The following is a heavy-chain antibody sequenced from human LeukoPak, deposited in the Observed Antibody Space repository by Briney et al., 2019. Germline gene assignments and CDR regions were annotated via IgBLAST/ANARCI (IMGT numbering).Heavy chain of an antibody. Sequence: SGGSLRLSCAASVFTFSTYAMSWVRQAPGKGLEWVSGISGSGSSTFDADSVKGRFTISRDNSKNTLYLQMNSLRAEDTAVYYCAKSREGEQQLVQKYWGQETLVTVSS. CDR2: ISGSGSST. V-gene: IGHV3-23*01. CDR3: AKSREGEQQLVQKY. CDR1: VFTFSTYA. J-gene: IGHJ4*02. D-gene: IGHD6-13*01.